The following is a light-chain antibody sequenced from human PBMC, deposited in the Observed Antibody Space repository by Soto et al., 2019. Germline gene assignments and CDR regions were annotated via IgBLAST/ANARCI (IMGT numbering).Light chain of an antibody. CDR2: EVS. CDR1: SSDVGSYNL. V-gene: IGLV2-23*02. CDR3: CSYAGSSTFGPYV. J-gene: IGLJ1*01. Sequence: QSVLTQPASVSGSPGQSIAIFCTGTSSDVGSYNLVSWYQQHPGKAPKLMIYEVSKRPSGVSNRFSGSKSGNTASLTISGLQAEDEADYYCCSYAGSSTFGPYVFGTGTKVTVL.